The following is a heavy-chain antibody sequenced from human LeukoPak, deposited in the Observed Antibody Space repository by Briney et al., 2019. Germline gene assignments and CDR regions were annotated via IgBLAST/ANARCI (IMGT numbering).Heavy chain of an antibody. CDR1: GGSISSCSYY. V-gene: IGHV4-61*02. D-gene: IGHD3-10*01. Sequence: SQTLSLTCTVSGGSISSCSYYWSWIRPPAGKGLEWIGRIYTSGSTNYNPSLKSRVTISVDTSKNQFSLNLSSVTAADTAVYYCAREDYYGSGSHMDVWGKGTTVTVSS. J-gene: IGHJ6*03. CDR2: IYTSGST. CDR3: AREDYYGSGSHMDV.